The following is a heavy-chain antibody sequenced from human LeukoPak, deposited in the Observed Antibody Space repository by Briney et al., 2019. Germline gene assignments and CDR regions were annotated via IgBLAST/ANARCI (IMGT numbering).Heavy chain of an antibody. J-gene: IGHJ4*02. D-gene: IGHD6-19*01. V-gene: IGHV3-48*03. CDR3: TRLAVASDFDY. CDR1: RFPFSVYE. Sequence: PGGSLRLSCAVSRFPFSVYEMNWVRQAPGKGLEWVSNIASSGTTKYYAGSVKGRFSISRDNAKSSLYLQMNSLRVEDTAAYYCTRLAVASDFDYWGQGALVTVSS. CDR2: IASSGTTK.